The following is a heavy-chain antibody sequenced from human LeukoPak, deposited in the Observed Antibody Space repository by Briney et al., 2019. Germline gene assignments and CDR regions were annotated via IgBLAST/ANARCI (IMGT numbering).Heavy chain of an antibody. J-gene: IGHJ4*02. CDR2: IKSKTDGGTT. D-gene: IGHD5-18*01. CDR3: TTDLAAMVRAVDY. Sequence: GGSLRLSCAACGFTFSHAWMSWVRQAPGKGLEWVGRIKSKTDGGTTDYTAPVKGRFTISRDDSKNTLYLEMNSLKTEDTAVYYCTTDLAAMVRAVDYWGQGTLVTVSS. CDR1: GFTFSHAW. V-gene: IGHV3-15*01.